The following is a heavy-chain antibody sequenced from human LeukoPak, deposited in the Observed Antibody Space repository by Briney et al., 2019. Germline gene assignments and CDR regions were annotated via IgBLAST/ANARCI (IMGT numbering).Heavy chain of an antibody. D-gene: IGHD6-13*01. CDR3: AKAYSSSWLADY. J-gene: IGHJ4*02. CDR2: TSGGGGST. V-gene: IGHV3-23*01. CDR1: GFIFSSYA. Sequence: TGGSLRLSCTASGFIFSSYAMSWVRQAPGKGLEWVSGTSGGGGSTYYADSVKGRFTISRDNSKSTLYLQMNSLRAEDTAVYYCAKAYSSSWLADYWGQGTLVTVSS.